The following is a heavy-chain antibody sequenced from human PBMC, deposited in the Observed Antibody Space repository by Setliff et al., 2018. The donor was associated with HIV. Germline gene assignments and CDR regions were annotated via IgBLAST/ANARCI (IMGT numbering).Heavy chain of an antibody. CDR1: GGSFSGYY. V-gene: IGHV4-59*10. CDR3: ARLGEHDTGDLDV. J-gene: IGHJ6*04. D-gene: IGHD1-1*01. Sequence: LSLTCAVYGGSFSGYYWTWIRKPAGKGLEWIGHIYTSGNTNYNPSLKSRVSISVATSTNQFFLTLTSVTAADSAVYYCARLGEHDTGDLDVWGKGTTVTVSS. CDR2: IYTSGNT.